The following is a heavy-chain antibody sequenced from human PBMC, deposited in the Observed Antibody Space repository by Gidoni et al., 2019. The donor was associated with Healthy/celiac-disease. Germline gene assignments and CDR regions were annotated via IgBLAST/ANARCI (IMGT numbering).Heavy chain of an antibody. Sequence: EVQLLESGGGLVQPGGSLRLSCAASGFTFSSYAMGWVRQALGKGLEWVSAISGSGGSTYYADSVKGRFTISRDNSKNTLYLQMNSLRAEDTAVYYCAKTTTVTTPYYYYGMDVWGQGTTVTVSS. CDR2: ISGSGGST. CDR3: AKTTTVTTPYYYYGMDV. J-gene: IGHJ6*02. D-gene: IGHD4-17*01. CDR1: GFTFSSYA. V-gene: IGHV3-23*01.